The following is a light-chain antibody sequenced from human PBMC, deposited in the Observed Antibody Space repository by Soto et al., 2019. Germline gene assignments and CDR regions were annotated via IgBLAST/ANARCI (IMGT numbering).Light chain of an antibody. CDR2: DAS. J-gene: IGKJ5*01. CDR1: QSVANY. CDR3: QQRSNWPSIT. V-gene: IGKV3-11*01. Sequence: EIVMTQSPATLSVSPGERATLSCRASQSVANYLAWYQQKPGQAPRLLIYDASSRAAGVPARFSGSGSGTDFTLTINSLEPEDFAVYYCQQRSNWPSITFGQGTRLEIK.